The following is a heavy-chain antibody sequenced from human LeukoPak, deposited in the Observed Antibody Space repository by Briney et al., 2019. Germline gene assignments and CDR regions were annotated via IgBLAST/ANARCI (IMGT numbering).Heavy chain of an antibody. CDR1: GSIFTSYW. D-gene: IGHD2-15*01. Sequence: GASLQISCQGSGSIFTSYWIGWVRQLPGKGLERMGIIYPGDSDTRYSPSFQGQVTISADKSISTAYLQWSSLKASDTAMYYCARGGIDCSGGSCYLVWFDPWGQGTLVTVSS. J-gene: IGHJ5*02. CDR2: IYPGDSDT. CDR3: ARGGIDCSGGSCYLVWFDP. V-gene: IGHV5-51*01.